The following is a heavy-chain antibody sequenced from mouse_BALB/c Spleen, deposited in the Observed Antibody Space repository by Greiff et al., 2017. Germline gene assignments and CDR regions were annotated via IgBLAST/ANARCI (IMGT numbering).Heavy chain of an antibody. V-gene: IGHV3-8*02. CDR3: ARWGANWALFDY. Sequence: VQLKESGPSLVKPPQTLSLTCSVTGDSITSGYWNWIRKFPGNKLEYMGYISYSGSTYYNPSLKSRISITRDTSKNQYYLQLNSVTTEDTATYYCARWGANWALFDYWGQGTTLTVSS. D-gene: IGHD4-1*01. CDR2: ISYSGST. J-gene: IGHJ2*01. CDR1: GDSITSGY.